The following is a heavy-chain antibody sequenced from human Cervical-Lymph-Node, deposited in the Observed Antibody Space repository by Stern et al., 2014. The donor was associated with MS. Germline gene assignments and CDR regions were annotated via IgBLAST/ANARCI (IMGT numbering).Heavy chain of an antibody. Sequence: VHLVESGGGLVKPGGSLRLSCVVSGFNFSDYSISWIRQAPGKGLELVSFISSSGATISYADSVKGRFSISTDNTKNSLGLQMNSLRPEDTAVYYCARSGSYPPRDGMDVWGQGTTVTVS. CDR1: GFNFSDYS. J-gene: IGHJ6*02. CDR2: ISSSGATI. CDR3: ARSGSYPPRDGMDV. V-gene: IGHV3-11*01. D-gene: IGHD1-26*01.